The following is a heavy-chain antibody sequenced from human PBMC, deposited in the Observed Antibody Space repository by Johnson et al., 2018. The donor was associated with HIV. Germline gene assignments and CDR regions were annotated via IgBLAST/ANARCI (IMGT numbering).Heavy chain of an antibody. CDR1: GFTFSSYA. J-gene: IGHJ3*02. V-gene: IGHV3-30*04. CDR3: ARVSSSRLGGFDS. CDR2: ISYDGSNK. D-gene: IGHD6-6*01. Sequence: QVQLVESGGGVVQPGRSLRLSCAASGFTFSSYAMHWVRQAPGKGLEWVAVISYDGSNKYYVDSVKGRFTISRDNSKNTLYLQMNSLRAEDTAVYYCARVSSSRLGGFDSWGQGTMVTVSS.